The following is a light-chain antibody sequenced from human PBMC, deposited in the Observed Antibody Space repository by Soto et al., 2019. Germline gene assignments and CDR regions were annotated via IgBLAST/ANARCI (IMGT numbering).Light chain of an antibody. CDR2: GAS. Sequence: EIVLTQSPGTLSLSPGEGASLSCRASQSVRNNYLAWYQQKPGQAPRLLIYGASNRATGIPDRFSGSGCGRVFTLTISRLEYDDFAVYYCQHYSNSPPHTFGQGTRLEIK. CDR3: QHYSNSPPHT. J-gene: IGKJ2*01. V-gene: IGKV3-20*01. CDR1: QSVRNNY.